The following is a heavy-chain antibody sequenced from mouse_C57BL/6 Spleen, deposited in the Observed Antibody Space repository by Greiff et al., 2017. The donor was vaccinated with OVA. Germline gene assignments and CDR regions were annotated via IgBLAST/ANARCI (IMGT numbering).Heavy chain of an antibody. CDR1: GYTFTDYN. Sequence: VQLQQSGPELVKPGASVKMSCKASGYTFTDYNMHWVKQSHGKSLEWIGYINPNNGGTSYNQKFKGKATLTVNKSSSTAYMELRSLTSEDSAVYYCARSYYYGSSYVGYWGQGTTLTVSS. CDR2: INPNNGGT. V-gene: IGHV1-22*01. J-gene: IGHJ2*01. D-gene: IGHD1-1*01. CDR3: ARSYYYGSSYVGY.